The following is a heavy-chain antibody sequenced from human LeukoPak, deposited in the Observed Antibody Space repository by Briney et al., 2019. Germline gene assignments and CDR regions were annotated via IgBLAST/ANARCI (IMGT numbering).Heavy chain of an antibody. CDR1: GFTFSSYA. V-gene: IGHV3-23*01. CDR2: ISGSGGST. J-gene: IGHJ4*02. Sequence: GGTLRLSCAASGFTFSSYATNWVRQAPGKGLEWVSAISGSGGSTYYADSVKGRFTISRDNAKNTLYLQMNSLRAEDTAVYYCARRGQKYYFDYWGQGTLVTVSS. CDR3: ARRGQKYYFDY. D-gene: IGHD3-10*01.